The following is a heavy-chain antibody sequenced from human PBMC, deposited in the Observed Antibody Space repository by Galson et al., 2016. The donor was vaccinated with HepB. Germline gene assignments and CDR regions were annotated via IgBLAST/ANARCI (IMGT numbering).Heavy chain of an antibody. CDR2: MYPRGDT. CDR1: GFLVSSSF. J-gene: IGHJ5*02. D-gene: IGHD4-11*01. CDR3: ARWTAYCPRPGCPRDHDYFDP. V-gene: IGHV3-53*01. Sequence: LRLSCAASGFLVSSSFMSWVRQTPGTGLEWVTVMYPRGDTHYSDSVRGRFTISRDNSRNSMSPQMTNLRVGDTAVYFCARWTAYCPRPGCPRDHDYFDPWGQGILVTVSS.